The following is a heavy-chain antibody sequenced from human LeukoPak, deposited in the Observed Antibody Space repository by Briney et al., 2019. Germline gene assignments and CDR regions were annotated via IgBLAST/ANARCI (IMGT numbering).Heavy chain of an antibody. CDR3: GKTTVGYSSGQKPAWPVDY. CDR2: IFGSGGSP. J-gene: IGHJ4*02. D-gene: IGHD5-18*01. Sequence: TGGSLRLSCAASGFTFCSHAMYWVRQAPGKGLEWVAGIFGSGGSPHYADSVKGRFTISRDNSRNTVYLQINSLRAEDTAVYYCGKTTVGYSSGQKPAWPVDYWGQGTLVTVSS. CDR1: GFTFCSHA. V-gene: IGHV3-23*01.